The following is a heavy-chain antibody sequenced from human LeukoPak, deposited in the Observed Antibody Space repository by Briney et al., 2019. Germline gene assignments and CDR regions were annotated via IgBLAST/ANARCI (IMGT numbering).Heavy chain of an antibody. CDR3: ARATYYYDSRGYSLGY. CDR2: ISYDGSNK. J-gene: IGHJ4*02. D-gene: IGHD3-22*01. CDR1: GFTFSSYA. Sequence: PGGSLRLSCAASGFTFSSYAMHWVRQAPGKGLEWVAVISYDGSNKYYADSVKGRFTISRDNSKNTLYLQMNSLRAEDTAVYYCARATYYYDSRGYSLGYWGQGTLVTVSS. V-gene: IGHV3-30-3*01.